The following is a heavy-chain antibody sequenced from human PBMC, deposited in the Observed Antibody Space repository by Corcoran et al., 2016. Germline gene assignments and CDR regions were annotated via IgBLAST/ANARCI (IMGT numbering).Heavy chain of an antibody. Sequence: QVQVVQSGAEVKKPGASVKVSCKASGYSFTDYYMHWGRQAPGQGIEWMGWTNPNSGDTKYEQKCQGRVTMTRDASISKAYMELSSLRSDDTAVYYCATLGAAVRYWGQGTLVTVSS. D-gene: IGHD6-25*01. J-gene: IGHJ4*02. CDR2: TNPNSGDT. V-gene: IGHV1-2*02. CDR3: ATLGAAVRY. CDR1: GYSFTDYY.